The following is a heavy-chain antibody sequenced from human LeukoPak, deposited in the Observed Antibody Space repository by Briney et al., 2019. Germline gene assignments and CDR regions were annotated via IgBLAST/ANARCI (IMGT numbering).Heavy chain of an antibody. CDR1: GGSISSGGHS. CDR2: IYHSGSGST. J-gene: IGHJ6*02. Sequence: SQTLSLTCTVSGGSISSGGHSWSWIRQPPGKGLEWIGYIYHSGSGSTYYNPSLKSRVTISIDKSKNQFSLKLSSVTAADTAVYYCARINDFWSGPTLDVWGQGTTVTVSS. CDR3: ARINDFWSGPTLDV. D-gene: IGHD3-3*01. V-gene: IGHV4-30-2*01.